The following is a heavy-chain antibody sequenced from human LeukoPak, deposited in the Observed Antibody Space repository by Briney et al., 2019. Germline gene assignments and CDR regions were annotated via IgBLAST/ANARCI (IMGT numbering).Heavy chain of an antibody. Sequence: ASVKVSCKASGYSFRNYGMHWVRRAPGQRLEWMGWINPTNEKTKYSEKFQGRVTISRDTGASTVYMELSSVRSEDTAVYYCARDHRTESDGYYFVNELWYFDLWGRGTLVTVSS. CDR2: INPTNEKT. CDR3: ARDHRTESDGYYFVNELWYFDL. V-gene: IGHV1-3*01. CDR1: GYSFRNYG. J-gene: IGHJ2*01. D-gene: IGHD3-22*01.